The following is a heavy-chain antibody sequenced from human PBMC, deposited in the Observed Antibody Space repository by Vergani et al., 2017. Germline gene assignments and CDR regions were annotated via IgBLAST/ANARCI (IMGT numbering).Heavy chain of an antibody. D-gene: IGHD2-2*01. CDR1: GFTFDDYA. CDR3: AKDWEPAATTGWYFDL. CDR2: ISWNSGSI. J-gene: IGHJ2*01. Sequence: EVQLVESGGGLVQPGRSLRLSCAASGFTFDDYAMHWVRQAPGKGLEGVSGISWNSGSIGYADSVKGRFTISRDNAKNSLYLQMNSLGAEDTALYYCAKDWEPAATTGWYFDLWGRGTLVTVSS. V-gene: IGHV3-9*01.